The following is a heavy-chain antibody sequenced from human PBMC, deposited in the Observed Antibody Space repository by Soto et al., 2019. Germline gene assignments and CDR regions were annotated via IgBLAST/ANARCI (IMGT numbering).Heavy chain of an antibody. CDR3: GRLDIKGPNGGYFQGAFDI. J-gene: IGHJ3*02. CDR2: MYHSGGS. CDR1: GGSIRNYY. V-gene: IGHV4-59*08. Sequence: SETLSLTCTVSGGSIRNYYWSWIRQPPGKGLEWIAYMYHSGGSNYNPSLKSRVTIPVDTSKNQFPLRLSSVTAADTAVYYCGRLDIKGPNGGYFQGAFDIWGRGTMVTVSS. D-gene: IGHD3-22*01.